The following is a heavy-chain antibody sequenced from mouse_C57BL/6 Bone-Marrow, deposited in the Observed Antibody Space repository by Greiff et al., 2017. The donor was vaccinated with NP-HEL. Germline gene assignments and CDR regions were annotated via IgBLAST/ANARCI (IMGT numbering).Heavy chain of an antibody. CDR3: ARNPTTNYSKFHYFDY. CDR1: GYTFTSYW. V-gene: IGHV1-55*01. D-gene: IGHD2-5*01. Sequence: QVQLQQPGAELVKPGASVKMSCKASGYTFTSYWITWVKQWPGQGLEWIGDIYPGSGSTNYNEKFKSKATLTVDTSSSTAYMQLSSLTSEDSAVYYCARNPTTNYSKFHYFDYWGQGTTLTVSS. CDR2: IYPGSGST. J-gene: IGHJ2*01.